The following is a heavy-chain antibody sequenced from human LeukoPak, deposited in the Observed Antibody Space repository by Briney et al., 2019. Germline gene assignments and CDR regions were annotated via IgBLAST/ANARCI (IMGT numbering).Heavy chain of an antibody. CDR3: ASVSV. CDR1: GGSFRGYY. Sequence: SETLSLTCAVYGGSFRGYYWSWIRKPPGKGLEWIGEINHSGSTNYNPSLKSRVTISVDTSKNQFSLKLSSVTAADTAVYYCASVSVWGQGTTVTVSS. J-gene: IGHJ6*02. V-gene: IGHV4-34*01. CDR2: INHSGST.